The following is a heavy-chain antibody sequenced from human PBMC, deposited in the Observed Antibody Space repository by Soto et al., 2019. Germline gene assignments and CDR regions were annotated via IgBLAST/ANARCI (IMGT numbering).Heavy chain of an antibody. CDR1: GFTFSSYT. Sequence: EVQLVESGGGLVKPGGSLRLSCTASGFTFSSYTMNWVRQAPGEGLEWVSSISSTRDYIYYADSVKGRFTISRDNAKKSLYLQMNSLRAEDTAVYYCVREAPYYDFWSGYGDYWGQGTLVTVSS. CDR2: ISSTRDYI. D-gene: IGHD3-3*01. J-gene: IGHJ4*02. CDR3: VREAPYYDFWSGYGDY. V-gene: IGHV3-21*01.